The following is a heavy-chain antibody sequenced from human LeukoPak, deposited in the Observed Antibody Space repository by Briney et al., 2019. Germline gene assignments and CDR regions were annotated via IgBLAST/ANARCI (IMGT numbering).Heavy chain of an antibody. J-gene: IGHJ4*02. Sequence: SETLSLTCTVSGGSISSSSYYWGWIRQPPGKGLEWIGSIYYSGSTYYNPSLKSRVTISVDTSKNQFSLKLSSVTAADTAVYYCAKSSSSFGRYFDYWGQGTLVTVSS. CDR3: AKSSSSFGRYFDY. CDR2: IYYSGST. D-gene: IGHD6-6*01. CDR1: GGSISSSSYY. V-gene: IGHV4-39*07.